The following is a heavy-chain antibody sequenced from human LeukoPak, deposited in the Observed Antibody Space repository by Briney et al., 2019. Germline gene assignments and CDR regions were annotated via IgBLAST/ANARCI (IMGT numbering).Heavy chain of an antibody. J-gene: IGHJ3*02. CDR2: FDPGDAET. V-gene: IGHV1-24*01. Sequence: ASVKASCKVSGYTLTELSMHWVRQAPGKGLEWMGNFDPGDAETIYAQKFQGRLTMTEDRSTDTAYMELSSLRSEDTAVYYCATGTRSNDAFDIWGQGTLVTVSS. CDR3: ATGTRSNDAFDI. CDR1: GYTLTELS.